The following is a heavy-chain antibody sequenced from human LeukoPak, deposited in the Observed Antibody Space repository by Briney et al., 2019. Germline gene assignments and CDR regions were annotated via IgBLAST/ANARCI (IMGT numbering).Heavy chain of an antibody. Sequence: ASLKVSCKASGYTFTSYDINWVRQATGQGLEWMGWMNPNSGNTGYAQKFQGRVTMTRNTSISTAYMELSSLRSEDTAVYYCARANRQVVPAAIPRYYFDYWGQGTLVTVSS. CDR1: GYTFTSYD. J-gene: IGHJ4*02. CDR2: MNPNSGNT. CDR3: ARANRQVVPAAIPRYYFDY. D-gene: IGHD2-2*02. V-gene: IGHV1-8*01.